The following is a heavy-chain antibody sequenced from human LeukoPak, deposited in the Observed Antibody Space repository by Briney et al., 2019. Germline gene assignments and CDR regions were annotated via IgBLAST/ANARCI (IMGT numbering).Heavy chain of an antibody. CDR2: INPNSGGT. D-gene: IGHD6-13*01. CDR3: ARGMGIVAAEFDN. J-gene: IGHJ4*02. CDR1: GYTFTGYY. V-gene: IGHV1-2*06. Sequence: ASVKVSRKASGYTFTGYYMHWVRQAPGQGLEWMGRINPNSGGTNYAQKFQGRVTMTRDTSISTAYMEVSRLRYDDTAVYYCARGMGIVAAEFDNWGQGTLVTVSS.